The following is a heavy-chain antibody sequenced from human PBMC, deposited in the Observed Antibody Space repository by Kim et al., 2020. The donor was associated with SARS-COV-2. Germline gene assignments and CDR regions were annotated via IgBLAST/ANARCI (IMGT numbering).Heavy chain of an antibody. Sequence: SETLSLTCTVSGGSISSGDYYWSWIRQPPGKGLEWIGYIYYSGSTYYNPSLKSRVTISVDTSKNQFSLKLSSVTAADTAVYYCARAETYYYGSGSHPPLGAFDIWGQGTMVTVSS. V-gene: IGHV4-30-4*01. CDR2: IYYSGST. CDR1: GGSISSGDYY. CDR3: ARAETYYYGSGSHPPLGAFDI. D-gene: IGHD3-10*01. J-gene: IGHJ3*02.